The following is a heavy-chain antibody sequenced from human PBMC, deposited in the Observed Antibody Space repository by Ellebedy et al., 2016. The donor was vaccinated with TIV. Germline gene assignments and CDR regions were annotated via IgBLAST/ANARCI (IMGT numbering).Heavy chain of an antibody. CDR2: ISGSGDYT. Sequence: GESLKISXAASGFTFSNYGMSWVRQAPGKGLEWVSAISGSGDYTHYADSVKGRFTSSRDNSKNTLFLQLHSLRVEDTALYFCARRGMTMAEMVIKEGYFDLWGRGTLVTVSS. CDR3: ARRGMTMAEMVIKEGYFDL. J-gene: IGHJ2*01. CDR1: GFTFSNYG. V-gene: IGHV3-23*01. D-gene: IGHD4/OR15-4a*01.